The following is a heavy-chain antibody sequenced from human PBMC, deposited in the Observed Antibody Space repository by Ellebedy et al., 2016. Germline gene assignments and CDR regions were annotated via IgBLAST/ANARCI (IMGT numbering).Heavy chain of an antibody. V-gene: IGHV1-18*01. CDR3: ARDRVVVVITGYYYYGMDV. Sequence: ASVKVSCXASGYTFSNYGITWVRQAPGQGLEWMGWISAYNGDTNYAQKLQDRVTMTRDTSTSTVYMELSSLRSEDTAVYYCARDRVVVVITGYYYYGMDVWGQGTTVTVSS. J-gene: IGHJ6*02. D-gene: IGHD3-22*01. CDR1: GYTFSNYG. CDR2: ISAYNGDT.